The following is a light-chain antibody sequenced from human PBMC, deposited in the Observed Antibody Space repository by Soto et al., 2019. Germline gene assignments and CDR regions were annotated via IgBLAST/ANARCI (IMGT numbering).Light chain of an antibody. CDR2: EVT. V-gene: IGLV2-8*01. Sequence: QSALTQPPSASGSPGQSVTISCTGTSSDVGDYNYVSWYQQYPGRAPKLMIYEVTKRPSGVPDRFSGSKSGNTASLPVSGLQAEDEADYSCSSYAASNNFYFVFGGGTKVTVL. CDR3: SSYAASNNFYFV. CDR1: SSDVGDYNY. J-gene: IGLJ3*02.